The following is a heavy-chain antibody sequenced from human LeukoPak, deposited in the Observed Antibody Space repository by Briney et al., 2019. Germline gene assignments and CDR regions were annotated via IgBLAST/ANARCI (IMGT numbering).Heavy chain of an antibody. D-gene: IGHD3-16*01. CDR1: GFAVSGNY. V-gene: IGHV3-53*01. CDR2: TYTGGST. CDR3: ARSLIMDI. Sequence: GGSLRLSCAASGFAVSGNYKSWVRQAPGKGLEWVSVTYTGGSTYYAESVKGRFTISRVNTKNTLYLQMNSLRVEDTAVYYCARSLIMDIWGRGTTVTVSS. J-gene: IGHJ6*02.